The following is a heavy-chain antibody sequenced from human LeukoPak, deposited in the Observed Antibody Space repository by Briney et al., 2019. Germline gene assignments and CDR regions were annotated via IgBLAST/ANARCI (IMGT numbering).Heavy chain of an antibody. J-gene: IGHJ4*02. V-gene: IGHV1-8*03. CDR3: ARARRDGYNRPFDY. CDR2: MNPNSGNT. Sequence: ASVKVSCKTSGYTFTNFDINWVRQASGHGLEWMGWMNPNSGNTGYAQKFQGRVTITRNTSISTAYMELSSLRSEDTAVYYCARARRDGYNRPFDYWGQGTLVTVSS. D-gene: IGHD5-24*01. CDR1: GYTFTNFD.